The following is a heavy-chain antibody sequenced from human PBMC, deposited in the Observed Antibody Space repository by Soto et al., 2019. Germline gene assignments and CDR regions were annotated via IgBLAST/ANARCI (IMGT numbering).Heavy chain of an antibody. V-gene: IGHV3-53*01. CDR3: ARSGTSGYYFAGAFDY. J-gene: IGHJ4*02. CDR2: IYSGGST. D-gene: IGHD3-22*01. Sequence: GGSLRLSCAASGFTVSSNYMSWVRQAPGKGLEWVSVIYSGGSTYYADSVKGRFTISRDNSKNTLYLQMNSLRAEDTAVYYCARSGTSGYYFAGAFDYWGQGTLVTVSS. CDR1: GFTVSSNY.